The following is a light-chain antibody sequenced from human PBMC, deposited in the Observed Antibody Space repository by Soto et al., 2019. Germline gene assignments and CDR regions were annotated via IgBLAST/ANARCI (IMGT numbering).Light chain of an antibody. J-gene: IGKJ1*01. V-gene: IGKV3-15*01. Sequence: EILMTQSPAALSVSPGERATLSCRASQSVSSNFAWYQQKPGQAPRLLIYGASTRATGVPARFSGSGSGTEFTLTISSLQPEDFAVYYCQQYNNWPRTFGQGTKVENK. CDR1: QSVSSN. CDR2: GAS. CDR3: QQYNNWPRT.